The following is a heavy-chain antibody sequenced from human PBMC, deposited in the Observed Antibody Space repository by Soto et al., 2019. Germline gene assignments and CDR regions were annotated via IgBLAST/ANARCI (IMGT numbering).Heavy chain of an antibody. D-gene: IGHD1-26*01. V-gene: IGHV1-69*01. CDR2: ITPTLNIA. J-gene: IGHJ4*02. CDR1: GGPFSSQA. Sequence: QVQVEQSGAEVKKPGSSLKVSCKTSGGPFSSQAFNWVRQARGHGLEWMGGITPTLNIAKYAEKFQGRVTITADESTSTVNMHLSSLRSEDTAVYFCARGYYSGSNPSAFDYWGQGTLVAVSS. CDR3: ARGYYSGSNPSAFDY.